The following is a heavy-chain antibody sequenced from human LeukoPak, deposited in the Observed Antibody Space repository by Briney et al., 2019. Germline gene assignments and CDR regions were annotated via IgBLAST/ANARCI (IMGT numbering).Heavy chain of an antibody. D-gene: IGHD5-12*01. CDR3: ARGRGYSGYDGLDY. V-gene: IGHV3-30-3*01. CDR1: GFTFSSYA. J-gene: IGHJ4*02. CDR2: ISYDGSNK. Sequence: GGSLRLSCAASGFTFSSYAMHWVRQAPGKGLEWVAVISYDGSNKYYADSVKGRFTISRDNSKNTLYLQTNSLRAEDTAVYYCARGRGYSGYDGLDYWGQGTLVTVSS.